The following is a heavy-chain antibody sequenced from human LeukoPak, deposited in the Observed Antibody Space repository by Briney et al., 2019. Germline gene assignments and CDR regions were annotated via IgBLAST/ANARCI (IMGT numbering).Heavy chain of an antibody. CDR1: GGSITSSSSY. D-gene: IGHD3-3*01. CDR2: IYYSGLT. Sequence: SETLSLTCTVSGGSITSSSSYWGWVRQPPGKGPEWIGSIYYSGLTYDNPSLKSRVSISVDPAKNHFSLKVTSVTAADTAVYYCARHGITIFGVVIHNWFDPWGQGTLVTVSS. V-gene: IGHV4-39*01. J-gene: IGHJ5*02. CDR3: ARHGITIFGVVIHNWFDP.